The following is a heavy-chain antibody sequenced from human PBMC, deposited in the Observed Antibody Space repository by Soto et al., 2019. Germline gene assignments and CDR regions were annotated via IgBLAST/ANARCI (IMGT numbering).Heavy chain of an antibody. CDR2: IHYRGKI. CDR3: ARHVTWKYGDDSFDI. J-gene: IGHJ3*02. Sequence: QLQLQESGPGLVKPSETLSLTCTISGGSVSSNDYFWGWIRQPPGKGLEWLGTIHYRGKISYSPSLQSRVSISVSTTENQFSWMPSSVTDADTAFYYFARHVTWKYGDDSFDIWGQGTMVAVSS. CDR1: GGSVSSNDYF. V-gene: IGHV4-39*01. D-gene: IGHD1-1*01.